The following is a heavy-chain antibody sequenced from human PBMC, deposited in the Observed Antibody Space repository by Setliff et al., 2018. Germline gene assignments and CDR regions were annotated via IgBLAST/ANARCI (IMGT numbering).Heavy chain of an antibody. Sequence: LRLSCAASGFTFSSYSMNWVRQAPGKGLEWVSSIGRSSTYMHYADSLKGRLTISRDSAKNSVFLQMSSLRIEDTAVYYCARAPGDYDYWYFDVWGRGTLVTVSS. CDR2: IGRSSTYM. D-gene: IGHD4-17*01. V-gene: IGHV3-21*01. CDR3: ARAPGDYDYWYFDV. J-gene: IGHJ2*01. CDR1: GFTFSSYS.